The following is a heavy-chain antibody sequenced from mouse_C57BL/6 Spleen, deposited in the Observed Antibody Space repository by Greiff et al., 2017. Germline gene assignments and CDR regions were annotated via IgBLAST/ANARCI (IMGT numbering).Heavy chain of an antibody. CDR1: GYTFTDYE. CDR3: TRDPTHYGSSPYAMDY. Sequence: VQLQQSGAELVRPGASVTLSCKASGYTFTDYEMHWVKQTPVHGLEWIGAIDPETGGTAYNQKFKGKAILTADKSSSTAYMELRSLTSEDSAVYYCTRDPTHYGSSPYAMDYWGQGTSVTVSS. V-gene: IGHV1-15*01. CDR2: IDPETGGT. J-gene: IGHJ4*01. D-gene: IGHD1-1*01.